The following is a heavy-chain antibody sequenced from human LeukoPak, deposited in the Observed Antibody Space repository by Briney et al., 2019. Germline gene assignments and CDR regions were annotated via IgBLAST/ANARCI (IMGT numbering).Heavy chain of an antibody. J-gene: IGHJ3*02. D-gene: IGHD3-22*01. CDR1: GGSFSGYY. V-gene: IGHV4-34*01. CDR3: ARDYDSSGYGAFDI. Sequence: SETLSLTCAVYGGSFSGYYWSWIRQPPGKGLEWIGEINHSGSTNYNPSLKSRVTTSVDTSKNQFSLKLSSVTAADTAVYYCARDYDSSGYGAFDIWGQGTMVTVSS. CDR2: INHSGST.